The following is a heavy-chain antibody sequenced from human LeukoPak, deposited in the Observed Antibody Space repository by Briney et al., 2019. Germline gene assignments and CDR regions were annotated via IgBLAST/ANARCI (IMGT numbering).Heavy chain of an antibody. V-gene: IGHV3-23*01. CDR3: AKDVHSSPWYMDV. J-gene: IGHJ6*03. D-gene: IGHD6-13*01. Sequence: PGGSLRLSCAASRFTFSSYAMIWVRQASGKGLEWVSAISGSGGSTYYADSVKGRFTISRDNSKNTLYLQMNSLRAEDTAVYYCAKDVHSSPWYMDVWGKGTTVTISS. CDR2: ISGSGGST. CDR1: RFTFSSYA.